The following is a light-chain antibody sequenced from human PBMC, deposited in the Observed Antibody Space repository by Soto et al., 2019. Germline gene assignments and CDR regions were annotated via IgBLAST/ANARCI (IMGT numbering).Light chain of an antibody. Sequence: QSALAQPASVSGSPGQSVTISCTGTSSDVGGYDYVSWYQQHPGTAPKLVLYEVNNRPSGVSNRFSGSKSGNTASLIISGLQTEDEADYYCSAYTTTSTLIFGTGTKVTAL. J-gene: IGLJ1*01. V-gene: IGLV2-14*01. CDR1: SSDVGGYDY. CDR2: EVN. CDR3: SAYTTTSTLI.